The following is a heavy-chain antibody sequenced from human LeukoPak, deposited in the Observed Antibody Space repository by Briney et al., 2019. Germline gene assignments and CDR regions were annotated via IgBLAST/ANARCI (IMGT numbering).Heavy chain of an antibody. CDR2: INPSADST. D-gene: IGHD4-23*01. V-gene: IGHV1-46*01. Sequence: ASVKVSCKASGYTFTSYYMHWVRQAPGQGLEWMGMINPSADSTNYAQKFQGRVTMTRDTSTSTVYMELSSLGSEDTAVYYCARLGGTLRVDYWGQGTLVTVSS. CDR3: ARLGGTLRVDY. J-gene: IGHJ4*02. CDR1: GYTFTSYY.